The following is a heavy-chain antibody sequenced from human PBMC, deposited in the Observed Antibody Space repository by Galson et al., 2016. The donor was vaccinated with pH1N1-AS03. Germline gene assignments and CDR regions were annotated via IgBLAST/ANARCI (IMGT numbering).Heavy chain of an antibody. CDR1: GYTFTSYY. CDR2: INPSDGNT. D-gene: IGHD4/OR15-4a*01. Sequence: SVKVSCKSSGYTFTSYYIHWVRQAPGQGREWMGIINPSDGNTNYAQRFQGRVTMTRDTSTSTVYMELSSLRSDDTAVYYCPRVSAGLTGYSYAMAVWGQGTTVTVSS. J-gene: IGHJ6*02. V-gene: IGHV1-46*01. CDR3: PRVSAGLTGYSYAMAV.